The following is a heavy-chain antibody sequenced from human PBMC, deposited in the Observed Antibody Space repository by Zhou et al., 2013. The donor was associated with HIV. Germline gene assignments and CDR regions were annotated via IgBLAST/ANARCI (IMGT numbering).Heavy chain of an antibody. CDR3: ARVGYCISASCYQGAFDI. Sequence: QVQLVQSGDEVKKPGASVKVSCKTTGYTFNRYDVSWVRQAPGQGLEWMGGIIPIFGKANSAQKFQGRVAITTDESRSTAYMELSSLRSEDTAVYFCARVGYCISASCYQGAFDIWGQGTMVTVSS. J-gene: IGHJ3*02. CDR2: IIPIFGKA. CDR1: GYTFNRYD. D-gene: IGHD2-2*01. V-gene: IGHV1-69*05.